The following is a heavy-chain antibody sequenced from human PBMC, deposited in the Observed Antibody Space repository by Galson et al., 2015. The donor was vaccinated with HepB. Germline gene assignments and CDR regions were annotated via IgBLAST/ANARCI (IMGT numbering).Heavy chain of an antibody. D-gene: IGHD6-19*01. J-gene: IGHJ4*02. CDR2: ISVYNGNT. CDR3: ARDPGGAGKAHYFDY. V-gene: IGHV1-18*04. CDR1: GYIFSTYG. Sequence: SVKVSCKASGYIFSTYGFNWVRQAPGQGLEWLGWISVYNGNTNYAQKLQGRVTMTTDTSTSTAYMELRSLRSDDTAVYYCARDPGGAGKAHYFDYWGQGTLVTVSS.